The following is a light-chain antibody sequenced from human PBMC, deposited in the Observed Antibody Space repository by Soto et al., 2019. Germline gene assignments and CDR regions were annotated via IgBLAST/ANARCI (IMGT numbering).Light chain of an antibody. J-gene: IGKJ4*01. Sequence: EIVMPQSPATLSVSPGERATLSCRASQSVSSNLAWYQQKPGQAPRLLIYGASTRATGIPARFSGSGSGTEFTLTISSLQSEDFAVYYCQQYNNWPRVLTFGGGPKVEIK. CDR2: GAS. CDR1: QSVSSN. V-gene: IGKV3-15*01. CDR3: QQYNNWPRVLT.